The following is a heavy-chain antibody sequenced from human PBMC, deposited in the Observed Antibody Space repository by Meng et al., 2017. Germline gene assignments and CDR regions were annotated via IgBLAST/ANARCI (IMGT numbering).Heavy chain of an antibody. V-gene: IGHV3-20*04. D-gene: IGHD2-2*01. J-gene: IGHJ3*02. Sequence: GESLKISCAAAGFTLDDYGMSWVRQAPGKGLEWVSGINWNGGSTGYVDSVKGRFTISRDNAKNSLYLQMNSLRAEDTALYYCARDRLAGYCSSTSCYGFDMWGQGTMVTVSS. CDR3: ARDRLAGYCSSTSCYGFDM. CDR1: GFTLDDYG. CDR2: INWNGGST.